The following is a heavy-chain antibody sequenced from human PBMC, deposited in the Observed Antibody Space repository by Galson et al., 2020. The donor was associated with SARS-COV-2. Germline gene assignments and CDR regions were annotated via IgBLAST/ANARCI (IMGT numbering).Heavy chain of an antibody. V-gene: IGHV4-34*01. Sequence: SETLSLTCAVYGGTFSGYYWSWIRQPPGKGLEWIGEINHSASTNYNPSLKSRVTISVDTSKNQFSLKLSSVTAADTAVYYCARGYIVFDSSGYYYYYFDYWGQGTLVTVSS. CDR1: GGTFSGYY. CDR2: INHSAST. CDR3: ARGYIVFDSSGYYYYYFDY. D-gene: IGHD3-22*01. J-gene: IGHJ4*02.